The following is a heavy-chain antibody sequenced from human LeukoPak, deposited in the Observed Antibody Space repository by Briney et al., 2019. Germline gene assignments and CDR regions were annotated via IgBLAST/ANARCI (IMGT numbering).Heavy chain of an antibody. CDR1: GFTFSSYG. D-gene: IGHD1-26*01. Sequence: GESLRLSCAASGFTFSSYGMRWVRQAPGKGLEWVAVISYDGSNKYYADSVKGRFTISRDNSKNTLYLQMNSLRAEDTAVYYCAKDILSGLVEATIDYWGQGTLVTVSS. J-gene: IGHJ4*02. CDR2: ISYDGSNK. V-gene: IGHV3-30*18. CDR3: AKDILSGLVEATIDY.